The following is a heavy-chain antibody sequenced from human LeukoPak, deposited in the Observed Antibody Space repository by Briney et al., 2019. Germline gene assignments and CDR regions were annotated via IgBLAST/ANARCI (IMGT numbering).Heavy chain of an antibody. V-gene: IGHV1-2*02. Sequence: VASVKVSCKASGYTFTGYFMHWVRQAPGQGLEWMGWINPTSGGTNYAQKFQGRVAMTRDTSTSTAYMELSSLRSDDTAVYYCARDMTPYNWKFRVDYFKDVWGKGTSVSVSS. CDR1: GYTFTGYF. CDR3: ARDMTPYNWKFRVDYFKDV. J-gene: IGHJ6*03. D-gene: IGHD1-20*01. CDR2: INPTSGGT.